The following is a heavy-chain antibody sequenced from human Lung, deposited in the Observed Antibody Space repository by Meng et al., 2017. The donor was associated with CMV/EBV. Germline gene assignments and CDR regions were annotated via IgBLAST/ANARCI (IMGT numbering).Heavy chain of an antibody. V-gene: IGHV3-66*02. CDR2: ISSGVST. D-gene: IGHD3-10*01. CDR1: GFTFKNNY. CDR3: ASSHFGESSLDY. Sequence: GGSLRLXCAGSGFTFKNNYMTWVRQFPGKGLEWVSVISSGVSTYYAHSVKGRFTISRDNSKNTLYLQMNSLRAEDTAVYYCASSHFGESSLDYWGQGALVTVSS. J-gene: IGHJ4*02.